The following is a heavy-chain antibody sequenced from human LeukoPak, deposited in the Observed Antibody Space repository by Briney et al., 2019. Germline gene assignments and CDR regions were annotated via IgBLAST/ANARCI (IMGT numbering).Heavy chain of an antibody. D-gene: IGHD6-19*01. Sequence: PGGSLRLSCAASGFTFSSYAMHWVRQAPGKGLEWVAVISYDGSNKYYADSVKGRFTISRDNSKNTLYLQMNSLRAEDTAVYYCAKTGQQWLVRHPYFDYWGQGTLVTVSS. J-gene: IGHJ4*02. V-gene: IGHV3-30*18. CDR3: AKTGQQWLVRHPYFDY. CDR1: GFTFSSYA. CDR2: ISYDGSNK.